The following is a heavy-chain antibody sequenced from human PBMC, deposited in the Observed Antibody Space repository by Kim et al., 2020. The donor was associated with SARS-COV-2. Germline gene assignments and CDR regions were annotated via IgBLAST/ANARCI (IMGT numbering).Heavy chain of an antibody. CDR1: GGTFSSYA. D-gene: IGHD6-13*01. J-gene: IGHJ4*01. V-gene: IGHV1-69*04. CDR3: ARALEGIAPDY. CDR2: IIPILGIA. Sequence: SVKVSCKASGGTFSSYAISWVRQAPGQGLEWMGRIIPILGIANYAQKFQGRVTITADKSTSTAYMELSSLRSEDTAVYYCARALEGIAPDYWGQGTLVTVSS.